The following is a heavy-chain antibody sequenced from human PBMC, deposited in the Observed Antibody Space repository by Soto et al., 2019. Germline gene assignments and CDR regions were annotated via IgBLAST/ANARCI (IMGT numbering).Heavy chain of an antibody. Sequence: QVQLVQSGAEVKKPGSSVKVSCKASGGTFSNYAITWVRQAPGQGLEWLGRIIPIFGTTDYAQKFQGRVTITAGESTTTAYIELSSLRSDDTAVYYCAKDGGREGYFGNWFGPWGQGTLVTVSS. J-gene: IGHJ5*02. CDR3: AKDGGREGYFGNWFGP. CDR1: GGTFSNYA. CDR2: IIPIFGTT. V-gene: IGHV1-69*15. D-gene: IGHD2-15*01.